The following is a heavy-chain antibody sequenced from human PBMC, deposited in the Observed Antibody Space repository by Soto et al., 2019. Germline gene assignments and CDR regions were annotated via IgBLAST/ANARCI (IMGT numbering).Heavy chain of an antibody. CDR3: GRGRSGALVVFH. Sequence: QVQLVQSGAEVKKPGASVKVSCKASGYTFTGHYIHWVRQAPGQGPEWMGEISPVTGGTKYAQKFQGRVTMTRDTSITTVYMELNNLTPDYTAVYYCGRGRSGALVVFHWGQGTLVSVSS. V-gene: IGHV1-2*02. D-gene: IGHD1-26*01. CDR1: GYTFTGHY. J-gene: IGHJ4*02. CDR2: ISPVTGGT.